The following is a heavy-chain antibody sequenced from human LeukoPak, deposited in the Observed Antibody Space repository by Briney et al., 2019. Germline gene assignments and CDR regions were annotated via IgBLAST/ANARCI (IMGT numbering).Heavy chain of an antibody. CDR3: AKDAAYCGGDCYWEYFQH. Sequence: GGSLRLSCAASGFTFSSYGMSWVRQAPGKGLEWVSAIETGGASTYYADSVKGRFSISRDNSKNTLYLQMNSLRAEDTAVYYCAKDAAYCGGDCYWEYFQHWGQGTLVTVSS. V-gene: IGHV3-23*01. J-gene: IGHJ1*01. CDR1: GFTFSSYG. CDR2: IETGGAST. D-gene: IGHD2-21*02.